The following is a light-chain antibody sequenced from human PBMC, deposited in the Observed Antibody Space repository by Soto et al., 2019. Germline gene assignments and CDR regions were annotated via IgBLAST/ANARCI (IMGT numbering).Light chain of an antibody. V-gene: IGKV1-16*02. CDR3: QQYHSYPFT. CDR2: GAS. J-gene: IGKJ4*01. CDR1: QGINNF. Sequence: DIQMTQSPSSLSASVGDTVTITCRASQGINNFLAWFQQKPGKAPKSLIYGASSLQSGVPSKFSGSGSDTGFTLTISSLQPEDSATYFCQQYHSYPFTFGGGTKVEIK.